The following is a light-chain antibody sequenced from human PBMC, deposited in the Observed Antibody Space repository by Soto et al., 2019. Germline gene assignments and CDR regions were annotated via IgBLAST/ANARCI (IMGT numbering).Light chain of an antibody. V-gene: IGKV3-11*01. Sequence: EIVLTQSPATLSLSPGERATLSCRASQSVSSYLAWYQQKPGQAPRLLIYDASNRATGIPARFSGSGSGTDYTLTISRIEPEDFAVYYCQQRSNWPAVTFGPGTKVDIK. CDR1: QSVSSY. J-gene: IGKJ3*01. CDR3: QQRSNWPAVT. CDR2: DAS.